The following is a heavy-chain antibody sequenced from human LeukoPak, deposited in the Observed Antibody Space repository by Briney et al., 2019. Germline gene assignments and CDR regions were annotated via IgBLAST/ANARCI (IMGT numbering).Heavy chain of an antibody. CDR2: IIPILGIA. Sequence: SVKVSCKASGGTFSSYAISWVRQAPGQGLEWMGRIIPILGIANYAQKFQGRATITADKSTSTAYMELSSLRSEDTAVYYCAREYSSSPRSMDYWGQGTLVTVSS. J-gene: IGHJ4*02. CDR1: GGTFSSYA. CDR3: AREYSSSPRSMDY. V-gene: IGHV1-69*04. D-gene: IGHD6-6*01.